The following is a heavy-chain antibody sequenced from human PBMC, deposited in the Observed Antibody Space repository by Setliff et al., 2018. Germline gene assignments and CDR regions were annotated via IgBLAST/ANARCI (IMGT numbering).Heavy chain of an antibody. CDR2: IYTGGST. D-gene: IGHD5-12*01. Sequence: PGGSLRLSCAASGFTFSYYWMSWVRQAPGKGLEWVSVIYTGGSTYYADSVKGRFTISRDDSNNTLYLQMASLRAEDTAVYYCAGCGYGQYYAMDVWGQGTTVTVSS. CDR3: AGCGYGQYYAMDV. J-gene: IGHJ6*02. CDR1: GFTFSYYW. V-gene: IGHV3-66*01.